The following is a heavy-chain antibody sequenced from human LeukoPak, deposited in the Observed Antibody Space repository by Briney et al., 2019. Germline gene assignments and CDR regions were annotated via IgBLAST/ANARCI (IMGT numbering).Heavy chain of an antibody. D-gene: IGHD6-19*01. CDR3: AGSSSARLRGWFDP. CDR1: GGSFSGYY. CDR2: INHRGST. Sequence: TSQTLSLTCAVCGGSFSGYYWSWIRQPPGKWLEWIGEINHRGSTNYNPSLKSRVTISVDTSKNQFSLKLSSVTAADTAVYHCAGSSSARLRGWFDPWGQGTLVTVSS. J-gene: IGHJ5*02. V-gene: IGHV4-34*01.